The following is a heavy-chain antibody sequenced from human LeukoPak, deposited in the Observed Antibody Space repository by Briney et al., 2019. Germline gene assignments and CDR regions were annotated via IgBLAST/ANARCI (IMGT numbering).Heavy chain of an antibody. D-gene: IGHD2-21*02. CDR1: GYRFTSYG. J-gene: IGHJ5*02. CDR2: IGIYNGQT. V-gene: IGHV1-18*01. CDR3: ARACHLVVVTAEGAFLDP. Sequence: GASVKVSCKASGYRFTSYGIGWVRQAPGQGLEWVGWIGIYNGQTYYAQSLQDRVTMTADTSTNTVYMELRSLKTEDTAVYYCARACHLVVVTAEGAFLDPWGQGTLVTISS.